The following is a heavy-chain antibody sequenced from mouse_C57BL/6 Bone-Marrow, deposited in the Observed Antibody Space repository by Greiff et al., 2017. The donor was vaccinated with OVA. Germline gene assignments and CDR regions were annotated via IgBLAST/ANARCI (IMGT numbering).Heavy chain of an antibody. CDR3: ARHYITTVVARGY. CDR2: IYPGSGST. CDR1: GYTFTSYW. D-gene: IGHD1-1*01. J-gene: IGHJ2*01. V-gene: IGHV1-55*01. Sequence: VQLQQSGAELVKPGASVKMSCKASGYTFTSYWITWVKQRPGQGLEWIGDIYPGSGSTNYNEKFKSKATLTVDTSSSTAYMQLRILTSEDSAVYYCARHYITTVVARGYWGQGTTLTVSS.